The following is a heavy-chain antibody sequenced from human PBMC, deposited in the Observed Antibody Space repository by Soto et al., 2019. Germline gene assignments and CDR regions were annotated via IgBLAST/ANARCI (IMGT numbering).Heavy chain of an antibody. D-gene: IGHD3-10*01. Sequence: GGSLRLSCAASGFTFSSYCIHWVRQAPCKGLEWVAVIWYDGINKYYADSVKGRFTISRDNSKNTLYLQMKSLRAEDTAVYYCSRDDKGSLLWFGELSGGMGVWGQGTTVTVSS. CDR2: IWYDGINK. V-gene: IGHV3-33*01. CDR3: SRDDKGSLLWFGELSGGMGV. CDR1: GFTFSSYC. J-gene: IGHJ6*02.